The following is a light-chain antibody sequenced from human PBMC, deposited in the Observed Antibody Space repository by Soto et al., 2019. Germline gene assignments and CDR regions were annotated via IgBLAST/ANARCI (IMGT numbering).Light chain of an antibody. Sequence: QPVLTQPPSASGTPGQRVTISCSGSSSNIGSHTVNWYQQLPGTAPKLLIYSNNQRPSGVPDRFSGSKSGTSASLAISGLQSEDEADYYCAAWDDSRNGRVVFGGGTKLTVL. CDR2: SNN. CDR3: AAWDDSRNGRVV. CDR1: SSNIGSHT. V-gene: IGLV1-44*01. J-gene: IGLJ2*01.